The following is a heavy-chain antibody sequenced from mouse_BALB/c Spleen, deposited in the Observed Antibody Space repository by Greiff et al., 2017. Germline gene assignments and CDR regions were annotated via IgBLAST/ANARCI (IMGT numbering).Heavy chain of an antibody. CDR3: ASDGSWYFDV. D-gene: IGHD1-2*01. CDR1: GFNIKDSY. V-gene: IGHV14-3*02. CDR2: IDPANGNT. J-gene: IGHJ1*01. Sequence: VQLQQSGAELVKPGASVKLSCTASGFNIKDSYMHWVKQRPEQGLEWIGRIDPANGNTKYDPKFQGQATITADTSSNTAYLQLSSLTSEDTAVYYCASDGSWYFDVWGAGTTVTVSS.